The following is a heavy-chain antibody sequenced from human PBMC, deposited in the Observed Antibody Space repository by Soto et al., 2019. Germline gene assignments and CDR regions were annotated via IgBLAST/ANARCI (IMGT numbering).Heavy chain of an antibody. CDR3: ATLDSSGYYYVSDAFDI. D-gene: IGHD3-22*01. CDR1: GYSFTSYW. CDR2: IDPSDSYT. Sequence: GESMKISSKGSGYSFTSYWISWVRQMPGKGLEWMGRIDPSDSYTNYSPSFQGHVTISADKSISTAYLQWSSLKASDTTMYYCATLDSSGYYYVSDAFDIWGQGTMVTVSS. J-gene: IGHJ3*02. V-gene: IGHV5-10-1*01.